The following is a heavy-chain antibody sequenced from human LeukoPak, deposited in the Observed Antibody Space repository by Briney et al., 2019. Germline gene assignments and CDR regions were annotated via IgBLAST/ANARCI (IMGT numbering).Heavy chain of an antibody. CDR2: IYHSGST. D-gene: IGHD2-15*01. CDR3: ASTSGGSDAFDI. CDR1: GYSISSGYY. Sequence: SETLSLTCTVSGYSISSGYYWGWIRQPPGKGLEWIGSIYHSGSTYYNPSLKSRVTISVDTSKNQFSLKLSSVTAADTAVYYCASTSGGSDAFDIWGQGTMVTVSS. J-gene: IGHJ3*02. V-gene: IGHV4-38-2*02.